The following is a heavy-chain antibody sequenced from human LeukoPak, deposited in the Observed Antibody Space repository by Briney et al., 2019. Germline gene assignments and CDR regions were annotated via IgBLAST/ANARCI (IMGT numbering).Heavy chain of an antibody. Sequence: GASVKVSCKASGYTFSSYYIHWVRQAPGQGLEWMGIINPSDGSTSYAQKFQGRVTMTRDTSTSTVYMELSSLRSEDTAVYYCARWYSSGWTFDYWGQGTLVTVSS. CDR3: ARWYSSGWTFDY. V-gene: IGHV1-46*01. CDR1: GYTFSSYY. CDR2: INPSDGST. J-gene: IGHJ4*02. D-gene: IGHD6-19*01.